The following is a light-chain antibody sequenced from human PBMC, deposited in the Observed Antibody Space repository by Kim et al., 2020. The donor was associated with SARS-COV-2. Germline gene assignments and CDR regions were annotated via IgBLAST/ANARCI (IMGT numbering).Light chain of an antibody. CDR1: QSVSDN. Sequence: SRGESATLSCRASQSVSDNLAWYQQKPGQAPRLLIYGASTRATGIPARFSGSGSGTEFTLTISSLQSEDSAVYYCQQYDDWPPWTFGQGTKVEIK. V-gene: IGKV3-15*01. CDR3: QQYDDWPPWT. J-gene: IGKJ1*01. CDR2: GAS.